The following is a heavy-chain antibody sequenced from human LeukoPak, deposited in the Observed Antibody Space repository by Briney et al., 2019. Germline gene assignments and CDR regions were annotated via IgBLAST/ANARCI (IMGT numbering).Heavy chain of an antibody. CDR1: GGSISSSPYY. J-gene: IGHJ4*02. CDR3: ASQRIAVAGRRFDY. CDR2: IYYSGTT. Sequence: SETLSLTCTVSGGSISSSPYYWGWIRQPPGKGLEWIGSIYYSGTTHYNPSLESRVTISVDTSKNQFSLRLASVTAADTAVYYCASQRIAVAGRRFDYWGQGTLVTVSS. D-gene: IGHD6-19*01. V-gene: IGHV4-39*07.